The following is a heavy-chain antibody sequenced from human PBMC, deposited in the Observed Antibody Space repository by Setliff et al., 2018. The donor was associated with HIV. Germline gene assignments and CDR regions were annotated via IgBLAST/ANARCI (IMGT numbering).Heavy chain of an antibody. Sequence: GGSLRLSCAASGFTLGDYALSWVRQAPGKGLEWVGFIRSKAYGGTTEYAASLKGRFTISRDDSKSIAYLQMNSLKTEDTAVYYCTRDAEPYGDYGNLKYFDLWGRGTLVTVSS. CDR2: IRSKAYGGTT. V-gene: IGHV3-49*04. D-gene: IGHD4-17*01. CDR3: TRDAEPYGDYGNLKYFDL. CDR1: GFTLGDYA. J-gene: IGHJ2*01.